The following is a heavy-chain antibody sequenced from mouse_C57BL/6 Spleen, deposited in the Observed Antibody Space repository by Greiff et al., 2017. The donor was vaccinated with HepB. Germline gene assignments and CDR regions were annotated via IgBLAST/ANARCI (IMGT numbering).Heavy chain of an antibody. Sequence: VQLQQPGTELVKPGASVKLSCKASGYTFTSYWMHWVKQRPGQGLEWIGNINPSNGGTNYNEKFKSKATLTVDKSSSTAYMQLSSLTSEDSAVYYCARPVVAIDYAMDYWGQGTSVTVSS. V-gene: IGHV1-53*01. CDR1: GYTFTSYW. CDR3: ARPVVAIDYAMDY. CDR2: INPSNGGT. D-gene: IGHD1-1*01. J-gene: IGHJ4*01.